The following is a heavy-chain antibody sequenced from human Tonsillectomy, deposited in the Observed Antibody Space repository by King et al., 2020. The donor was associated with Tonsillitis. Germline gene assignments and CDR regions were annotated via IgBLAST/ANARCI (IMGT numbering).Heavy chain of an antibody. D-gene: IGHD3-16*02. J-gene: IGHJ4*02. V-gene: IGHV4-59*01. CDR2: IYHRAST. CDR3: ARGVNDYVWGSYRYDY. Sequence: QLQESGPGLVKPSETLSLTCTVSGGSISSYYGSWIRQPPGKGLELVGYIYHRASTSYNPSLQSRVTISVDTSTNQFSLKLSSVSAADTAVYYCARGVNDYVWGSYRYDYWGQGTLVTVSS. CDR1: GGSISSYY.